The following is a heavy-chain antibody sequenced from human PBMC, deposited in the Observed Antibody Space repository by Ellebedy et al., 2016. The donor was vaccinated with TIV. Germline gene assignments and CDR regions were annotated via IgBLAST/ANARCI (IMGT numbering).Heavy chain of an antibody. J-gene: IGHJ4*02. CDR2: ISSSSSYI. D-gene: IGHD1-26*01. CDR3: ARDGSNYYFDY. V-gene: IGHV3-21*01. CDR1: GFTFSSYS. Sequence: GGSLRLXXAASGFTFSSYSMNWVRQAPGKGLEWVSSISSSSSYIYYADSVKGRFTISRDNSKNTLYLQMNSLRAEDTAVYYCARDGSNYYFDYWGQGTLVTVSS.